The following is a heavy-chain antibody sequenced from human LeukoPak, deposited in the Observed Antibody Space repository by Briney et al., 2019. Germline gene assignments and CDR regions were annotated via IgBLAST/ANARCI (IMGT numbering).Heavy chain of an antibody. J-gene: IGHJ4*02. CDR2: ISGSGTST. V-gene: IGHV3-23*01. CDR1: GFTFSSYA. CDR3: AKDRYAWTSGYSYNPFDY. Sequence: GGSPRLSCATSGFTFSSYAMSWVRQAPGKGLEWVSVISGSGTSTFYADSVKGRFTISRDNSKKTLYLQMNSLRAEDTAVYYCAKDRYAWTSGYSYNPFDYWGQGTLVTVSS. D-gene: IGHD5-18*01.